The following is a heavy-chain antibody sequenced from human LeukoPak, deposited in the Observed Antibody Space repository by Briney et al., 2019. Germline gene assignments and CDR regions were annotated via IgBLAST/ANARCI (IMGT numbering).Heavy chain of an antibody. J-gene: IGHJ6*03. CDR1: GCSISSGSYY. CDR3: ARDTAMVSFYYYYYMDV. CDR2: IYTSGST. D-gene: IGHD5-18*01. V-gene: IGHV4-61*02. Sequence: SETLSLTCTVSGCSISSGSYYWSWIRQPAGKGLEWIVRIYTSGSTNYNPSLKSRVTISVDTSKNQFSLKLSSVTAADTAVYYCARDTAMVSFYYYYYMDVWGKGTTVTVSS.